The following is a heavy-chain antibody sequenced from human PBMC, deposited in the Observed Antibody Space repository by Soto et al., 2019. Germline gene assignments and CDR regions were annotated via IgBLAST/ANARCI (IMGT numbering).Heavy chain of an antibody. D-gene: IGHD3-10*01. J-gene: IGHJ3*02. Sequence: EVQLVESGGGLVQPGGSLRLSCAASGFIVSTNYMNWVRQAPGKGLEWVSVIYSGGSTYYADSVKGRFTISRDNSKNTLYLQMKSLRAEDTAVYYCARRVSPSALDIWGQGTMVTVS. CDR1: GFIVSTNY. V-gene: IGHV3-66*01. CDR3: ARRVSPSALDI. CDR2: IYSGGST.